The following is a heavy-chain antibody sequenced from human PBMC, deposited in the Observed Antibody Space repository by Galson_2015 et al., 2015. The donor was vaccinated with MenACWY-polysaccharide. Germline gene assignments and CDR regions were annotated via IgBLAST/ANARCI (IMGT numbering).Heavy chain of an antibody. J-gene: IGHJ5*02. D-gene: IGHD4-23*01. Sequence: SETLSLTCAVYGGSFSGYYWSWIRQPPGKGLEWIGEINHSGSTNYNPSLKSRVTISVDTSKNQFSLKLSSVTAADTAVYYCARGVGMTTVVTDTDRRDNWFDPWGQGTLVTVSS. V-gene: IGHV4-34*01. CDR1: GGSFSGYY. CDR2: INHSGST. CDR3: ARGVGMTTVVTDTDRRDNWFDP.